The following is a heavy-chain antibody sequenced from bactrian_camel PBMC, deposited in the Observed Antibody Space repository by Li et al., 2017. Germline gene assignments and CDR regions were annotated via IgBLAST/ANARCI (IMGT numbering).Heavy chain of an antibody. J-gene: IGHJ4*01. D-gene: IGHD1*01. CDR3: AKASDSLAVLTSPEYNF. CDR1: GFTFSSYG. CDR2: VNAGGGTIT. V-gene: IGHV3S40*01. Sequence: DVQLVESGGGSVQAGGSLRLSCSVSGFTFSSYGMSWVRQNPGKGLEWVSSVNAGGGTITYYADSVKGRFTISRDDAKNALYLQLNSLKTEDTAMYYCAKASDSLAVLTSPEYNFWGQGTQVTVS.